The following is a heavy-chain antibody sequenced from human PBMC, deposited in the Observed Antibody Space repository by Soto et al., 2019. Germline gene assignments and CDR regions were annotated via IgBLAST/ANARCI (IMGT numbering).Heavy chain of an antibody. Sequence: GGSLRLSCAASGFTFSSYSMNWVRQAPGKGLEWVSSISSSSSYIYYADSVKGRFTISRDNAKNSLYLQMNSVRAEDTAVYYCARDNDPMVRGVIVHWGQGTLVTVSS. J-gene: IGHJ4*02. CDR3: ARDNDPMVRGVIVH. CDR2: ISSSSSYI. D-gene: IGHD3-10*01. CDR1: GFTFSSYS. V-gene: IGHV3-21*01.